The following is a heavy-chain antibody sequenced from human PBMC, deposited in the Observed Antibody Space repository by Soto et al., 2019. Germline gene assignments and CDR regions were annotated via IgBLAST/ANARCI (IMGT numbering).Heavy chain of an antibody. CDR2: IYHSGST. CDR1: GYSISSGYY. D-gene: IGHD3-10*01. J-gene: IGHJ5*02. V-gene: IGHV4-38-2*02. Sequence: PSETLSLTCAVSGYSISSGYYWGWIRQPPGKGLEWIGSIYHSGSTYYNPSLKSRVTISVDTSKNQFSLKLSPVTAADTAVYYCAREGLTMAETWGQGTLVTVSS. CDR3: AREGLTMAET.